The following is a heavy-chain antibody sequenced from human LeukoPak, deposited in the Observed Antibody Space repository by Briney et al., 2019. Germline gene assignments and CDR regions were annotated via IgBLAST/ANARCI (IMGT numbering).Heavy chain of an antibody. V-gene: IGHV3-74*01. Sequence: GGSLRLSCVASGFRFSDYWMSWARQAPGKGPVWVSRLNEDGSFTSYADSVMGRFTISRDNARNSLYLQMNSLRAEDTAIYYCASDLSGARDSWGQGTLVTVSS. CDR1: GFRFSDYW. D-gene: IGHD1-26*01. CDR2: LNEDGSFT. J-gene: IGHJ4*02. CDR3: ASDLSGARDS.